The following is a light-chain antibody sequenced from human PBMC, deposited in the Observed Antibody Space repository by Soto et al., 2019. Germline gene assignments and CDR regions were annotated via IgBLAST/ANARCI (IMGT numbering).Light chain of an antibody. CDR1: QGISSY. V-gene: IGKV1-39*01. Sequence: DIQLTQPPSSLSASLGDGVTITCRASQGISSYLGWYQQKPGKAPNLLIYDASRLQSGVPSRFSGSGGGTDFTLSISSVQPEDFATYFCQQSYMGPITFGQGTRLEI. CDR2: DAS. CDR3: QQSYMGPIT. J-gene: IGKJ5*01.